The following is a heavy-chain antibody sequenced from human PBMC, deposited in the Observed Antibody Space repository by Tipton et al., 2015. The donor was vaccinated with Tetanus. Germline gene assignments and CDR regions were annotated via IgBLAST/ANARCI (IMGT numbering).Heavy chain of an antibody. CDR3: ARDRDYYGSGSRCIDV. J-gene: IGHJ6*02. Sequence: TLSLTCTVSGGSINRYYWSWIRQSPGKGLEWIGYINYSGSTNYASSLQSRVIISVDTSKNQFSLKLNSVTAADTAVYYCARDRDYYGSGSRCIDVWGQGATVTVSS. CDR2: INYSGST. V-gene: IGHV4-59*01. D-gene: IGHD3-10*01. CDR1: GGSINRYY.